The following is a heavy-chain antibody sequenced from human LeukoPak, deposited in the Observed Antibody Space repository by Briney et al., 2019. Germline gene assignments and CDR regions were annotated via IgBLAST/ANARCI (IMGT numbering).Heavy chain of an antibody. J-gene: IGHJ6*02. CDR1: GGTFSSYA. D-gene: IGHD3-10*01. CDR3: ARDLALYGSGSSDYYGMDV. V-gene: IGHV1-69*04. Sequence: ASVKVSCKAFGGTFSSYAISWVRQAPGQGLEWMGRIIPILGIANYAQKFQGRVTITADKSTSTAYMELSSLRSEDTAVYYCARDLALYGSGSSDYYGMDVWGQGTTVTVSS. CDR2: IIPILGIA.